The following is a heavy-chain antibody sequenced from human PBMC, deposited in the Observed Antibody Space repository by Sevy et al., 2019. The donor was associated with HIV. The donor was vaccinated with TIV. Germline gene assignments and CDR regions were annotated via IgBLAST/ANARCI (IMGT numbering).Heavy chain of an antibody. V-gene: IGHV1-2*02. J-gene: IGHJ4*02. D-gene: IGHD3-3*01. CDR2: INPNNGGT. CDR3: VRGTTFYDFWTGGDY. CDR1: GYSLTGYY. Sequence: ASVKVSCKASGYSLTGYYIHWMRQAPGQGLEWMGWINPNNGGTNYAQRFQGRVTMTRDTSISTVSMELTSLRSDDTAVYYCVRGTTFYDFWTGGDYWGQGTLVTVSS.